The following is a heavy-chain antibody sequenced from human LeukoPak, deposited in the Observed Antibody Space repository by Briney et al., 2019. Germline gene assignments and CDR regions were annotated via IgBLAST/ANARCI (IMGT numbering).Heavy chain of an antibody. D-gene: IGHD3-22*01. Sequence: GGTLRLSCAASGFTLSRRGMNWVRQAPGKGLEWVSTIDTTGGIHYADSVRGRFTISRDDSKNTVFLQMNSLRADDTAIYYCTSSYFETSHYTHYHFDYWGRGTLVTVSP. CDR2: IDTTGGI. J-gene: IGHJ4*02. CDR1: GFTLSRRG. CDR3: TSSYFETSHYTHYHFDY. V-gene: IGHV3-23*01.